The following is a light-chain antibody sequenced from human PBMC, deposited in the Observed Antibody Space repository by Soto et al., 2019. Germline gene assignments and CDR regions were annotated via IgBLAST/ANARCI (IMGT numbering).Light chain of an antibody. Sequence: EIVLTQSPGTLSLSPGERATLSCRASQSDSSRFLAWYQQKPGQATRLLIHSTFRRDTGIPDRFSGSGSGTDFTLTISRLEPEDYAVYYCPLYGSSWTFGQGTKVEIK. V-gene: IGKV3-20*01. CDR2: STF. CDR3: PLYGSSWT. J-gene: IGKJ1*01. CDR1: QSDSSRF.